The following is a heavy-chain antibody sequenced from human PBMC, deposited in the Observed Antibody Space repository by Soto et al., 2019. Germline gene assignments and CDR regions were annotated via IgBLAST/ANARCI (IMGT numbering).Heavy chain of an antibody. CDR3: GRGLGCSSTSCYHFEYNWFDP. J-gene: IGHJ5*02. D-gene: IGHD2-2*01. CDR2: INHSGST. V-gene: IGHV4-34*01. CDR1: GGSFSGYY. Sequence: SETLSLTCAVYGGSFSGYYWSWIRQPPGKGLEWIGEINHSGSTNYNPSLKSRVTISVDTSKNQFSLKLSSVTAADTAVYYCGRGLGCSSTSCYHFEYNWFDPWGQGTLVTVSS.